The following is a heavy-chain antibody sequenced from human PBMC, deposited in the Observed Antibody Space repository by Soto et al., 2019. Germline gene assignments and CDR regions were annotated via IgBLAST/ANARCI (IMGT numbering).Heavy chain of an antibody. D-gene: IGHD3-10*01. CDR2: INYSGTT. V-gene: IGHV4-39*02. CDR1: GDSITNNDDY. Sequence: QLQLQESGPGLVKPSETLSLTCTVSGDSITNNDDYWGWIRQPPGKGLEWIGSINYSGTTFYNPSLKSRGTVSVDTPKNHFSLRLSSVTAADTAVYYGARRGTVAGTYWFGPWGQGTLVTVSS. CDR3: ARRGTVAGTYWFGP. J-gene: IGHJ5*02.